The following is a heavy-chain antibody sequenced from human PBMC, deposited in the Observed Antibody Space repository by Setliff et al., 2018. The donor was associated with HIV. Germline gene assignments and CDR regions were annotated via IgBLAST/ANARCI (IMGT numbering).Heavy chain of an antibody. Sequence: SETLSLTCTVSGGSISSSYWTWTRQPPGKGLEWIGNIHYSGSTNYNPSLKSRVTISVDTSRSQFSLKLSSVTAADTAVYYCARGRDKYGPIDHWGQGTLVTVSS. D-gene: IGHD3-10*01. CDR3: ARGRDKYGPIDH. J-gene: IGHJ4*02. V-gene: IGHV4-59*01. CDR2: IHYSGST. CDR1: GGSISSSY.